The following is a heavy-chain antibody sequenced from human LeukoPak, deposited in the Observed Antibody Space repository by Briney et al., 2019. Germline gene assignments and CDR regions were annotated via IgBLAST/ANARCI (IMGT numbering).Heavy chain of an antibody. Sequence: ASVKVSCKASGYTFTSYGISWVRQAPGQGLEWMGWISAYNGNTNYAQKLQGRVTMTTDTSASTAYMELRSLRYDDTAVYYCARVTYYYDSSDPAWFDPWGQGTLVTVSS. CDR2: ISAYNGNT. J-gene: IGHJ5*02. CDR1: GYTFTSYG. CDR3: ARVTYYYDSSDPAWFDP. V-gene: IGHV1-18*01. D-gene: IGHD3-22*01.